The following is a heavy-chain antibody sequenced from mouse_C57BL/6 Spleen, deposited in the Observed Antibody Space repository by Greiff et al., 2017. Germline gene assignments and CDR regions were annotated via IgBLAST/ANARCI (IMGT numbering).Heavy chain of an antibody. V-gene: IGHV5-17*01. CDR3: AIITTVVPHFDY. D-gene: IGHD1-1*01. J-gene: IGHJ2*01. CDR2: ISSGSSTI. CDR1: GFTFSDYG. Sequence: EVKLMESGGGLVKPGGSLKLSCAASGFTFSDYGMHWVRQAPEKGLEWVAYISSGSSTIYYADTVKGRFTISRDNAKNTLFLQMTSLRSEDTAMYYCAIITTVVPHFDYWGQGTTLTVSS.